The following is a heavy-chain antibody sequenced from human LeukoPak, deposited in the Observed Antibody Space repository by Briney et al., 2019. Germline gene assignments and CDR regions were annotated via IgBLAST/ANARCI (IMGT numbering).Heavy chain of an antibody. Sequence: LRLSCAASGFTFSSYAMSWIRQPPGKGLEWIGYIYYSGSTYYNPSLKSRVTISVDTSKNQFSLKLSSVTAADTAVYYCARAWHYWGQGTLVTVSS. CDR1: GFTFSSYA. V-gene: IGHV4-30-4*08. J-gene: IGHJ4*02. CDR2: IYYSGST. CDR3: ARAWHY.